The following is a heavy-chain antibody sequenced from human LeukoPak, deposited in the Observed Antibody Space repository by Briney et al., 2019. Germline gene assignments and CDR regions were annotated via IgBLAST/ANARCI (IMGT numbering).Heavy chain of an antibody. Sequence: AETLSLTCAVYGGSFSGYYWSWIRQPPGKGLEWIGEINHSGSTNYNPSLKSRVTISVDTSKNQFSLKLSSVTAADTAVYYCARLYDYGDYIPGFDAFDIWGQGTMVTVSS. J-gene: IGHJ3*02. D-gene: IGHD4-17*01. CDR3: ARLYDYGDYIPGFDAFDI. CDR1: GGSFSGYY. V-gene: IGHV4-34*01. CDR2: INHSGST.